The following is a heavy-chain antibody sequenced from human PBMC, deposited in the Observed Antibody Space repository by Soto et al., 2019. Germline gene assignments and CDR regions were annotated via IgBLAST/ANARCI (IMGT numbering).Heavy chain of an antibody. CDR3: AKDNGNYGSGSFSH. J-gene: IGHJ4*02. Sequence: EVQVVESGGDLVQPGGSLRLSCAASGFTFNSFEMNWVRQAPGKGLEWVSLISGTGDSSEYANSVKGRFTISRDYSKTTVFLQMNSLRAEDTAVYFCAKDNGNYGSGSFSHWGQGTLVTVSS. D-gene: IGHD3-10*01. V-gene: IGHV3-23*04. CDR2: ISGTGDSS. CDR1: GFTFNSFE.